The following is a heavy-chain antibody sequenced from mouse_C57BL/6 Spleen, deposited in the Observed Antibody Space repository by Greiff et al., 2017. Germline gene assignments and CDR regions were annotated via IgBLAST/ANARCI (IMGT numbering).Heavy chain of an antibody. CDR3: TRALYGYFDY. V-gene: IGHV1-15*01. Sequence: QVQLQQSGAELVRPGASVTLSCKASGYTFTDYEMHWVKQTPVHGLEWIGAIDPETGGTAYNQKFKGKAILTADKSSSTAYMELRSLTSEDSAVYYCTRALYGYFDYGGQGTTLTVSS. CDR2: IDPETGGT. D-gene: IGHD1-1*01. J-gene: IGHJ2*01. CDR1: GYTFTDYE.